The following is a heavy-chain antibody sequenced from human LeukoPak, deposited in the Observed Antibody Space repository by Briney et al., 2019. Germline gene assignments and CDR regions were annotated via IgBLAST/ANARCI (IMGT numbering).Heavy chain of an antibody. CDR3: TRGGWYFDV. CDR1: GGSFTNYY. CDR2: TYYDGRA. V-gene: IGHV4-59*01. J-gene: IGHJ2*01. Sequence: PSETLSLTCSVSGGSFTNYYWTWIRQPPGKGLERIGDTYYDGRANYNASLKSRVTISIDTSKNQFYLKLTSVTTADTAVYYCTRGGWYFDVWGHGTLVTVSS.